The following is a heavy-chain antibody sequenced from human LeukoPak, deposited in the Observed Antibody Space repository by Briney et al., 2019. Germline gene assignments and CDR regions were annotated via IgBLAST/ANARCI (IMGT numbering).Heavy chain of an antibody. CDR3: ARDLPYDYGDPGDAFDI. J-gene: IGHJ3*02. Sequence: SETLSLTCTVSGGSISSYYWSWIRQPPGKGLEWIGYIYYSGSTNYNPSLKSRVTISVDTSKNQFSLKLSSVTAADTAVYYCARDLPYDYGDPGDAFDIWGQGTMVTVSS. V-gene: IGHV4-59*01. CDR1: GGSISSYY. D-gene: IGHD4-17*01. CDR2: IYYSGST.